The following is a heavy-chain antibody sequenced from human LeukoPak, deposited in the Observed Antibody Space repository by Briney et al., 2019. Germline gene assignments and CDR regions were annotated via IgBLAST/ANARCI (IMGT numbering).Heavy chain of an antibody. D-gene: IGHD4-17*01. J-gene: IGHJ3*02. CDR3: ARDYGDYASAFDI. Sequence: ASVKVSCKASGYTFTGYYMHWVRQAPGQGLEWMGWINPHSGGTNYAQKFQGRVTMTRDTSISTAYMELSRLRSDDTAVYYCARDYGDYASAFDIWGQGTMVTVSS. V-gene: IGHV1-2*02. CDR1: GYTFTGYY. CDR2: INPHSGGT.